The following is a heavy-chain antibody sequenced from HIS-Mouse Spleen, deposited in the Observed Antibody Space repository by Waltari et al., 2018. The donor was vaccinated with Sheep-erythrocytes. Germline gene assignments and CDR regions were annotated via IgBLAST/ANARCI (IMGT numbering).Heavy chain of an antibody. J-gene: IGHJ4*02. CDR2: ISGIGGST. V-gene: IGHV3-23*01. CDR1: GFTFSSYA. D-gene: IGHD5-12*01. CDR3: AKDVSPGPNSGYDY. Sequence: EVQLLESGGGLVQPGGSLRLSCAASGFTFSSYAMRWVRQAPGKGLEWVSAISGIGGSTYYADSVKGRCTISRDNSKKTLYLQMNSLRAEDTAVYYCAKDVSPGPNSGYDYWGQGTLVTVSS.